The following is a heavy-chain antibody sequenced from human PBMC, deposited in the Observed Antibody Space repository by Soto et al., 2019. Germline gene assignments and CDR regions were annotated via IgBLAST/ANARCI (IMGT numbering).Heavy chain of an antibody. D-gene: IGHD3-16*01. Sequence: QVQLQQWGAGLLKPSETLSLTCAVHSGSFSSYYCTWTRQPPGTGLEWIGEIHPSGDTEYNPYLSNRVALLPDAPKRSFSLRLPSVTHAGTPVYMCTRGRGPPMGVRTWGSGTLVTVSS. CDR1: SGSFSSYY. CDR3: TRGRGPPMGVRT. V-gene: IGHV4-34*02. CDR2: IHPSGDT. J-gene: IGHJ5*02.